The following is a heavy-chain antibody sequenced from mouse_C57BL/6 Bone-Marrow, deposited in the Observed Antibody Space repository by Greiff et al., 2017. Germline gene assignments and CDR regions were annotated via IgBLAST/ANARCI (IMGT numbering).Heavy chain of an antibody. V-gene: IGHV1-74*01. Sequence: QVQLQQPGAELVKPGASVKVSCKASGYTFTSYWMHWVKQRPGQGLEWIGRIHPSDSDTNYNQKFKGKATLTVDKSSSTAYMQLSSLTSEDSAVSYCEIGFYYGSGCFDYWGQGTTLTASS. J-gene: IGHJ2*01. D-gene: IGHD1-1*01. CDR1: GYTFTSYW. CDR2: IHPSDSDT. CDR3: EIGFYYGSGCFDY.